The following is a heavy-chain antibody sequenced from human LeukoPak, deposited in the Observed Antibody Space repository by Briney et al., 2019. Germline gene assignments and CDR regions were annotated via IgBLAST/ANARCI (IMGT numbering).Heavy chain of an antibody. CDR2: IKQEGGEK. CDR3: ARDRRYCSSTSCHKYFQH. J-gene: IGHJ1*01. D-gene: IGHD2-2*02. CDR1: GFTLSSYW. V-gene: IGHV3-7*01. Sequence: GGSLRLSCAASGFTLSSYWMSWVRQAPGEGLEWGANIKQEGGEKYYVESVKGRFTISRDNAKNSLYLQMNSLRAEDTAVYYCARDRRYCSSTSCHKYFQHWGQGTLVTVSS.